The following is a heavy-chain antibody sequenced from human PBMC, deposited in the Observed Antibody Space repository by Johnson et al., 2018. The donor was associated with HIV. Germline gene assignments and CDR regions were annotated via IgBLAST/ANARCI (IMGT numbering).Heavy chain of an antibody. D-gene: IGHD3-16*01. CDR2: IKQDGSEK. J-gene: IGHJ3*02. Sequence: VHLVESGGGLVQPGGSLRLSCAASGFTFSSYWMSWVRQAPGKGLEWVANIKQDGSEKYYVASVKGRFTISRDNAKNSLYLQMNSLRAEDTAVYYCARRGRRADDAFDIWGQGTMVTVSS. CDR3: ARRGRRADDAFDI. CDR1: GFTFSSYW. V-gene: IGHV3-7*01.